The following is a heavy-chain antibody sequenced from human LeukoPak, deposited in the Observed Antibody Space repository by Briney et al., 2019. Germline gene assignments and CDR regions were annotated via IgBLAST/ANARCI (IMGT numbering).Heavy chain of an antibody. CDR1: GYTFTSYG. Sequence: ASVKVSCKASGYTFTSYGISWVRQAPGQGLEWMGWISTYNGDTNYAQKLQGRVTITTDTSTSTAYMELRSLRSDDTAVYYCARSGYDYRPDEDYYFDYWGQGTLVTVSS. V-gene: IGHV1-18*01. J-gene: IGHJ4*02. D-gene: IGHD5-12*01. CDR2: ISTYNGDT. CDR3: ARSGYDYRPDEDYYFDY.